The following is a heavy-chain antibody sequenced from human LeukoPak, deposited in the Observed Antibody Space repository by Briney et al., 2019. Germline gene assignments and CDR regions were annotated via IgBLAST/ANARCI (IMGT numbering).Heavy chain of an antibody. V-gene: IGHV4-30-4*01. CDR1: GVSISSGDYY. J-gene: IGHJ4*02. CDR2: IYYSGST. Sequence: SETLSLTCTVSGVSISSGDYYWSWIRQPPGKGLEWIGYIYYSGSTYYNPSLKSRVTISVDTSKNQFSLKLSSVTAADTAVYYCARDPLGAPDYWGQGTLVTVSS. D-gene: IGHD1-26*01. CDR3: ARDPLGAPDY.